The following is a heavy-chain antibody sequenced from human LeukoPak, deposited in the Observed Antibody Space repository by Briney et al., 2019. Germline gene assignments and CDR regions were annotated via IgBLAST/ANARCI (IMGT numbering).Heavy chain of an antibody. J-gene: IGHJ6*02. D-gene: IGHD3-10*01. V-gene: IGHV4-61*02. CDR2: MFTSGTT. CDR1: GGSIRSGSYY. Sequence: SQTLSLTCIVSGGSIRSGSYYWSWIRQPAGKGLEWIGRMFTSGTTNYNPSLKSRATMSEDTSNIQFSLRLRSVTAADTAVYYCAREVPFYGLDVWGQGTTVTVSS. CDR3: AREVPFYGLDV.